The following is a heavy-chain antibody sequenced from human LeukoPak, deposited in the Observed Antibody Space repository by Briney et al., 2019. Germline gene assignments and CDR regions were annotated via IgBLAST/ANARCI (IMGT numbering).Heavy chain of an antibody. CDR3: AKGKRSGYYYVELDY. CDR1: GFTFDDYA. V-gene: IGHV3-9*01. Sequence: GRSLRLSCAASGFTFDDYAMHWVRQAPGKGLEWVSGTSWNSGSIGYADSVKGRFTISRDNAKNSLYLQMNSLRAEDTALYYCAKGKRSGYYYVELDYWGQGTLVTVSS. J-gene: IGHJ4*02. D-gene: IGHD3-22*01. CDR2: TSWNSGSI.